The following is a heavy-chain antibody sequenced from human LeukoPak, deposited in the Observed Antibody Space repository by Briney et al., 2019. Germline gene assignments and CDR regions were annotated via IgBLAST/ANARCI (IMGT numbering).Heavy chain of an antibody. V-gene: IGHV1-18*01. D-gene: IGHD2-15*01. CDR3: AKDWSDIVVVVAATGNAFGY. CDR1: GYTFSNYG. J-gene: IGHJ4*02. CDR2: ISGHVGNT. Sequence: ASVKVSCKASGYTFSNYGISWVRQAPGQGLEWLGWISGHVGNTNYAQTVQGRVTMATDTSTSTAYMELRSLRSDDTAVYYCAKDWSDIVVVVAATGNAFGYWGQGTLVTVSS.